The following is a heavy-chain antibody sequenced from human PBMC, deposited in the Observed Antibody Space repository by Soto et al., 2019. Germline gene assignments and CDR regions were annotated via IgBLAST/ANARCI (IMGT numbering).Heavy chain of an antibody. Sequence: QVQLVQSGGEVKTPGASVTVSCKASVYRFGFYGISWVRQAPGQGLEWLGWISAPSGPTKYQQSLEARATLTTDPSKSTAYMQLRSLTSDHTAVYYCPQDEEGGNYTDVWFHPCGQGPLVIVSS. CDR2: ISAPSGPT. V-gene: IGHV1-18*04. CDR1: VYRFGFYG. J-gene: IGHJ5*02. D-gene: IGHD1-7*01. CDR3: PQDEEGGNYTDVWFHP.